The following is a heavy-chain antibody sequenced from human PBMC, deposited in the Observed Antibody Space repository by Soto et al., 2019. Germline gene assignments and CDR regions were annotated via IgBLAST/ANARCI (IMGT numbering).Heavy chain of an antibody. J-gene: IGHJ1*01. CDR3: AKTFYSIAAADPAGEYFQH. CDR2: ISYDGSNK. Sequence: QVQLVESGGGVVQPGRSLRLSCAASGFTFSSYGMHWVRQAPGKGLEWVAVISYDGSNKYYADSVKGRFTISRDNSKNTLYLQMNSLRAEDTAVYYCAKTFYSIAAADPAGEYFQHWGQGTLVTVSS. D-gene: IGHD6-13*01. V-gene: IGHV3-30*18. CDR1: GFTFSSYG.